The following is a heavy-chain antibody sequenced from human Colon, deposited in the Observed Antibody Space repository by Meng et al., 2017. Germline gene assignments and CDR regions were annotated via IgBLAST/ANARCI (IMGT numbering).Heavy chain of an antibody. J-gene: IGHJ4*02. D-gene: IGHD7-27*01. CDR3: ARDNWGSLDY. V-gene: IGHV4-61*01. CDR1: GASVSDTNYA. Sequence: VQLQGSDPGLVWPSETLSLTCTVSGASVSDTNYAWSWILQPPGKGLEWIGYGSTNHNPSLKSRVTISVDTSKNQFSLTLNSVTAADTAVYYCARDNWGSLDYWGQGTLVTVSS. CDR2: GST.